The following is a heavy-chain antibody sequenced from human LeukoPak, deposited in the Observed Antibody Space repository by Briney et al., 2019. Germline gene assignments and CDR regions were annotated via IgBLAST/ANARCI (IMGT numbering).Heavy chain of an antibody. Sequence: PSETLSLTCTVSSGSISTSNYYWSWIRQPPGKGLEWIGEINHSGSTNYNPSLKSRVTISVDTSKNQFSLKLSSVTAADTAVYYCARPNYGSGSYYYWGQGTLVTVSS. J-gene: IGHJ4*02. V-gene: IGHV4-39*07. CDR1: SGSISTSNYY. CDR3: ARPNYGSGSYYY. CDR2: INHSGST. D-gene: IGHD3-10*01.